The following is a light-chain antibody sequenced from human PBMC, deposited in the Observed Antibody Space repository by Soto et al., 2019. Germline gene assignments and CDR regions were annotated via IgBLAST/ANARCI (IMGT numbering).Light chain of an antibody. CDR3: QQHTNWPLT. V-gene: IGKV3-11*01. CDR2: DAS. J-gene: IGKJ4*01. CDR1: QSVRSS. Sequence: IVLTQSPATLSLSPGERATLPCRASQSVRSSLAWYQQQPGQAPRLLIYDASNRATGIPARFSGSGSGTDFTLTISSLEPEDFAVYYCQQHTNWPLTFGGGTKVDIK.